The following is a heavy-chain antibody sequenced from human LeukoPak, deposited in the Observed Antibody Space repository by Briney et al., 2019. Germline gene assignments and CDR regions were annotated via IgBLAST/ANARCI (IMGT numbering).Heavy chain of an antibody. CDR3: AKDLGVLRYFDWLFSGDY. Sequence: PGGSLRLSCAASGFTFSSYGMHWVRQAPGKGLEWVAFIRYDGSNKYYADSVKGRFTISRDNSKNTLYLQMNSLRAEDTAVYYCAKDLGVLRYFDWLFSGDYWGQGTLVTVSS. D-gene: IGHD3-9*01. CDR1: GFTFSSYG. V-gene: IGHV3-30*02. J-gene: IGHJ4*02. CDR2: IRYDGSNK.